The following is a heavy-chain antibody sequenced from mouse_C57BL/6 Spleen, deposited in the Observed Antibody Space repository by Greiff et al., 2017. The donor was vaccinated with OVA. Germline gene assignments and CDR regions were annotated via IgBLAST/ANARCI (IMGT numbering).Heavy chain of an antibody. CDR1: GYTFTNYW. CDR3: ARERDGTYFDY. J-gene: IGHJ2*01. Sequence: VQLQQSGAELVRPGTSVKMSCKASGYTFTNYWIGWAKQSPGHGLEWIGDIYPGGGYTNYNEKFKGKATLTADKSSSTAYMQFSSLTSEDSAIYYGARERDGTYFDYWGQGTTLTVSS. V-gene: IGHV1-63*01. CDR2: IYPGGGYT. D-gene: IGHD1-1*01.